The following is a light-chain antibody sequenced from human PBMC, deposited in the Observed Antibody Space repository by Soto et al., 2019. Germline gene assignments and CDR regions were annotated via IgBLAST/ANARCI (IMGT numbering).Light chain of an antibody. J-gene: IGKJ4*01. Sequence: EIVLTQSPGTLSLSPGERATLSCRASQSVGNNYLAWYQQKPGQAPRFLIYDASSRATGIPDRFSGSGSGTVFTLTISRLEPEDVAVYYCLRYSSTPLTFGGVTKVEIK. CDR2: DAS. CDR3: LRYSSTPLT. CDR1: QSVGNNY. V-gene: IGKV3-20*01.